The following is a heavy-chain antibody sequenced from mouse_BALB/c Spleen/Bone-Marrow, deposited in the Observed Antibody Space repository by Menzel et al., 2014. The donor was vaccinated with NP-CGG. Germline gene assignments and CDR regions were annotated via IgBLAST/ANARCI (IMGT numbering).Heavy chain of an antibody. J-gene: IGHJ2*01. CDR3: TRLTYYGLTDY. CDR2: INPESSTI. V-gene: IGHV4-1*02. Sequence: EVKLMESGGGLVQPGGSLKLSCTVSGFDFSRYWMSRVRQAPGKGLQWIGEINPESSTINYTPSLKDKFIISRDNAKNTLYLQMSKVRSEDTALYYCTRLTYYGLTDYWGQGTTLTVSS. CDR1: GFDFSRYW. D-gene: IGHD1-2*01.